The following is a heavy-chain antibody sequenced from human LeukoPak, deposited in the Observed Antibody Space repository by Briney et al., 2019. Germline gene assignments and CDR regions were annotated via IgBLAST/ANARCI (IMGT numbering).Heavy chain of an antibody. CDR3: ARSPPQLRRFDY. D-gene: IGHD3-10*01. J-gene: IGHJ4*02. CDR1: GGSFSGYY. Sequence: SETLSLTCAVYGGSFSGYYWSWIRQPPGKGLEWIGEINHSGSTNYNPSLKSRVTISVDTSKNQFSLKPSSVTAADTAVYYCARSPPQLRRFDYWGQGTLVTVSS. V-gene: IGHV4-34*01. CDR2: INHSGST.